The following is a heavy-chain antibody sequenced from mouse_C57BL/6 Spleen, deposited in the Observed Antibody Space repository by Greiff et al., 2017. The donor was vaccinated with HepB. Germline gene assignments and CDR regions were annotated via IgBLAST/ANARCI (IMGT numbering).Heavy chain of an antibody. CDR1: GYSITSGYY. D-gene: IGHD1-1*01. V-gene: IGHV3-6*01. J-gene: IGHJ1*03. Sequence: EVKLQESGPGLVKPSQSLSLTCSVTGYSITSGYYWNWIRQFPGNKLEWMGYISYDGSNNYNPSLKNRISITRDTSKNQFFLKLNSVTTEDTATYYCARTVVADWYFDVWGTGTTVTVSS. CDR2: ISYDGSN. CDR3: ARTVVADWYFDV.